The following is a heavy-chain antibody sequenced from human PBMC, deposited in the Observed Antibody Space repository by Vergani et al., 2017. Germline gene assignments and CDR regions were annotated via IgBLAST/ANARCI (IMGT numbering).Heavy chain of an antibody. J-gene: IGHJ3*02. V-gene: IGHV1-8*01. D-gene: IGHD3-16*01. CDR2: MNPNSGNT. CDR1: GYTFTSYD. Sequence: QVQLVQSGAEVKKPGASVKVSCKASGYTFTSYDINWVRQATGQGLEWMGWMNPNSGNTGYAQKFQGRVTMTRNTSISTAYMELSSLRSEDTAVYYCARGKAYVWGSYPTLVSNDAFDIWGQGTMVTVSS. CDR3: ARGKAYVWGSYPTLVSNDAFDI.